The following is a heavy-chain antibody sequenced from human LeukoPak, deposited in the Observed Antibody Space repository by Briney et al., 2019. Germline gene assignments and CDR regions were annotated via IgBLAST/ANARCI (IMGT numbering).Heavy chain of an antibody. D-gene: IGHD5-18*01. V-gene: IGHV4-31*11. CDR3: ARGSRAEYTYGLYHY. J-gene: IGHJ4*02. CDR2: IYYSGST. Sequence: SETLSLTCAVSGGSISSGGYFWSWIRQHPGKGLEWIGYIYYSGSTYYNPSLKSRVTISVDTSKNQFSLNLNSVTAADTAVYYCARGSRAEYTYGLYHYWGQGTLVTVSS. CDR1: GGSISSGGYF.